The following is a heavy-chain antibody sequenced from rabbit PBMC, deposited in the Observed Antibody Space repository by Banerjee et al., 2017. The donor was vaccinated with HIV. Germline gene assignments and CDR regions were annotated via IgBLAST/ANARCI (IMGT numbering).Heavy chain of an antibody. D-gene: IGHD4-1*01. CDR1: GFSFSSSYW. CDR3: ARDPLLVVAGVGGYDYVMNGYNFNL. Sequence: QSLEESGGDLVKPGASLTLTCTASGFSFSSSYWICWVRQAPGKGLEWIACIDAGSSDSTYYPSWAKGRFTISKTSSTTVTLQMTSLTVADTATYFCARDPLLVVAGVGGYDYVMNGYNFNLWGQGTLVTVS. V-gene: IGHV1S40*01. J-gene: IGHJ4*01. CDR2: IDAGSSDST.